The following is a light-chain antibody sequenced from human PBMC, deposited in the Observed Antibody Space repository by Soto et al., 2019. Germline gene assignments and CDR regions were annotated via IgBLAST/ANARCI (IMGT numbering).Light chain of an antibody. V-gene: IGKV3-11*01. CDR3: QQRSNWPPTWT. Sequence: EIVLTQSPATLSLSPGERATLSCRASQNIDSYLAWYQQKPGQAPRLLIYEASNSATGIPARFSGSGSGTDFTLAISSLEPEDFAVYSCQQRSNWPPTWTFGQGTRVEIK. CDR2: EAS. CDR1: QNIDSY. J-gene: IGKJ1*01.